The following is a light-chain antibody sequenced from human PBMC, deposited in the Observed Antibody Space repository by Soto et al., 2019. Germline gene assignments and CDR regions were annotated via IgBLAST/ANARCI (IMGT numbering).Light chain of an antibody. Sequence: QAVVTQSPSASGTPGQRVSISCSGSTSNIGNHTVNWYQHFPGTAPTLLIYSDNQRPSAVPGRFSVSKSGTSASLAISGLLSEDEADYYCATWDDSLNVVFGGGTKLTVL. CDR2: SDN. J-gene: IGLJ2*01. V-gene: IGLV1-44*01. CDR1: TSNIGNHT. CDR3: ATWDDSLNVV.